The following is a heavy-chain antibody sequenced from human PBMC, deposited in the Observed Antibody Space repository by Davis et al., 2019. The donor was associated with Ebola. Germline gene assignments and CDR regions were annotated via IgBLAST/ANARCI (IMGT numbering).Heavy chain of an antibody. Sequence: MPSETLSLTCTVSGGSISSSSSYWGWIRQPPGKGLEWIGNMFYSGSTYYNPSLKSRVTISVDTSKNQFSLKLSSVTAADTAVYYCARALGYCRFDPWGQGTLVTVSS. CDR1: GGSISSSSSY. V-gene: IGHV4-39*01. CDR3: ARALGYCRFDP. J-gene: IGHJ5*02. D-gene: IGHD2-15*01. CDR2: MFYSGST.